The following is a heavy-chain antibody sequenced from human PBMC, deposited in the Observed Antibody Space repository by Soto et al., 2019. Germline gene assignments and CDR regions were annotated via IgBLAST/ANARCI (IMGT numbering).Heavy chain of an antibody. CDR2: IIPIFDAT. CDR1: GGTFSRHS. Sequence: QVQMVQSGAEVKKPGSSARVSCKVSGGTFSRHSISWVRQAPGQGLEWMGGIIPIFDATQYAQKFQGRLTIAAVESTTTFHTDLRGLRPEVTVRFYCAGALTSVRGSWGQGALV. J-gene: IGHJ4*02. CDR3: AGALTSVRGS. V-gene: IGHV1-69*01. D-gene: IGHD3-10*01.